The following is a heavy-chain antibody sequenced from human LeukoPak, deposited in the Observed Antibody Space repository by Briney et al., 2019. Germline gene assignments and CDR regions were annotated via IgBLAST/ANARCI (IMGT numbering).Heavy chain of an antibody. CDR1: GGSISSYY. Sequence: PSDTLSLTCTVSGGSISSYYWSWIRQPPGKGLEWIGYIYYSGSTSYNPSLNSRVTISIDTSKNQFSLNLSSVTAADTAVYYCARDNRGTYYGDFDYWGQGTLVTVSS. D-gene: IGHD1-26*01. CDR3: ARDNRGTYYGDFDY. V-gene: IGHV4-59*01. CDR2: IYYSGST. J-gene: IGHJ4*02.